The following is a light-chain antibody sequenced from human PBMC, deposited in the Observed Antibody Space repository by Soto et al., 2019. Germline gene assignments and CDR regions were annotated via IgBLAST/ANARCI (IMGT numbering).Light chain of an antibody. V-gene: IGKV3-15*01. J-gene: IGKJ1*01. CDR1: QSVSSD. Sequence: ETVMTQSPATLSVSPGERATLSCRASQSVSSDLAWYQQKPGQAPRLLIFGASTRATSIPARFTGSRSGTEFTLTISSLQSEDFAVYYCQQYNTWPRTFAKGPRWNPN. CDR2: GAS. CDR3: QQYNTWPRT.